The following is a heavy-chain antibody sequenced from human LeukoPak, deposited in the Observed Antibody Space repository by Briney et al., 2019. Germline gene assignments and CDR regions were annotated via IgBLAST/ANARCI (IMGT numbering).Heavy chain of an antibody. CDR2: TYSGGNA. V-gene: IGHV4-59*01. CDR1: GASTSAYY. D-gene: IGHD1-26*01. Sequence: SETLSLTCTVSGASTSAYYWSWLRQPPGKGREWIGYTYSGGNANYNPSLKRRVTISIPTSETQFSLRLTSVTAADTAVYFCAHSKRGGGYYINAFAVWGQGTLVTISS. CDR3: AHSKRGGGYYINAFAV. J-gene: IGHJ3*01.